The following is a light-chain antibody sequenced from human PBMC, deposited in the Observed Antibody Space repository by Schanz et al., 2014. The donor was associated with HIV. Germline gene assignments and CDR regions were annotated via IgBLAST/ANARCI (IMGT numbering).Light chain of an antibody. J-gene: IGKJ4*01. CDR3: QFFGNSGGT. CDR1: QSVSSNY. V-gene: IGKV3-20*01. CDR2: ATS. Sequence: EIVLTQSPGTLSLSPRERATLSCRASQSVSSNYLAWYQQKSGQAPRLLIYATSTRAAGIPDRFSGTGSGTDFTLTISRLEPEDFAVYYCQFFGNSGGTFGGGTKVEIK.